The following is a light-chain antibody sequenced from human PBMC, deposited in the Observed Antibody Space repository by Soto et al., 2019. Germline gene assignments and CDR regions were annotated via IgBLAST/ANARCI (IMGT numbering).Light chain of an antibody. CDR1: SSNIGSKY. CDR3: AAWDAGVSGPA. V-gene: IGLV1-47*01. Sequence: QSVLTQPPSASGTPGQRVTISCSGSSSNIGSKYVYWYQQLPGTAPKLLMYRNNRRPSGVPDRFSGSKSGTSASLAISGLRSEDEADYYCAAWDAGVSGPAFGGGTKLTVL. CDR2: RNN. J-gene: IGLJ2*01.